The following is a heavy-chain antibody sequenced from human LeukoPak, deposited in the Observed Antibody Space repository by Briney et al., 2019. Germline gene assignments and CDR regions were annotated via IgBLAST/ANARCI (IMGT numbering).Heavy chain of an antibody. CDR3: ARGDCSGGSCYEGRYYFDY. D-gene: IGHD2-15*01. Sequence: SETLSLTCTVSGGSVSTYYWSWIRQPPGKGLEGVGYVYYTGSTDYNPSLKSRVAISVDTSKNQFSLKLNSVTAADTAMYYCARGDCSGGSCYEGRYYFDYWGQGTLVTVSS. CDR1: GGSVSTYY. CDR2: VYYTGST. V-gene: IGHV4-59*02. J-gene: IGHJ4*02.